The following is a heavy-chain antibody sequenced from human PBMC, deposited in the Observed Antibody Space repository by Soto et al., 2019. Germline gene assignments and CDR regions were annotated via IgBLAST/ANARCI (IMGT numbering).Heavy chain of an antibody. CDR3: ARGEDGDCYSYYGMDV. CDR1: GGSISSRNW. J-gene: IGHJ6*02. CDR2: IYHSGST. D-gene: IGHD3-16*01. Sequence: SETLSVTYAVSGGSISSRNWWRRVRQPPGKGLEWIGEIYHSGSTNYNPSLKSRVTISVDKSKNQFSLKLSSVTAADTAVYYFARGEDGDCYSYYGMDVWGQGTTVTVSS. V-gene: IGHV4-4*02.